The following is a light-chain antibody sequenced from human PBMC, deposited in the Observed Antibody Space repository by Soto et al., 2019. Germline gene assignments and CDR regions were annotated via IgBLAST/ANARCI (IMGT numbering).Light chain of an antibody. V-gene: IGKV3D-20*01. CDR1: QSISSY. CDR3: QQYGGSLT. J-gene: IGKJ3*01. Sequence: EIALTQSPATLSLSPGERATLSCGASQSISSYVAWYQQKPCLAPRLLIYDASSRATGIPDRFSGSGSGTDFTLTISRLEHEDFAVYYCQQYGGSLTFGHGPQVDIK. CDR2: DAS.